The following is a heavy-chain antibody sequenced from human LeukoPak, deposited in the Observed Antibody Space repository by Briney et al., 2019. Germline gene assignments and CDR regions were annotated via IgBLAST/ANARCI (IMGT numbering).Heavy chain of an antibody. V-gene: IGHV4-4*07. D-gene: IGHD3-10*01. CDR2: INTSGNT. CDR3: ARDRLGFRVDV. Sequence: SETLSLTCTVSGDSISTYYWSWIRQSAGKRLEWIGRINTSGNTNYNPSLKSRVTTSLDTSKNQFSLNLSSVTVADTAVYYCARDRLGFRVDVWGKGTTVTVSS. J-gene: IGHJ6*04. CDR1: GDSISTYY.